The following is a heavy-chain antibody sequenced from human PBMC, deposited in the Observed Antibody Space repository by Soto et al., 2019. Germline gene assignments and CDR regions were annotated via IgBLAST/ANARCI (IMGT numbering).Heavy chain of an antibody. D-gene: IGHD6-19*01. V-gene: IGHV3-23*01. CDR3: AKLTGSGWYGDYYYYDMDV. Sequence: GSLRLSCAASGFTFRTYAMSWVRQAPGKGLEWVSTISGSVRSTYYADSVKGRFTISRDNSKNTLYLQMNSLRAEDTAIYYCAKLTGSGWYGDYYYYDMDVWGQGTTVTVSS. J-gene: IGHJ6*02. CDR2: ISGSVRST. CDR1: GFTFRTYA.